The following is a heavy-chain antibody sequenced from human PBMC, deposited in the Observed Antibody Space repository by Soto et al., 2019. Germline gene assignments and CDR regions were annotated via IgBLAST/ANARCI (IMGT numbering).Heavy chain of an antibody. Sequence: SETLSLTCTVSCGSISSCYWSWIRQPPGNGLYCIGYIYYSVITNXXPSLKSRXXISVDTSKNHXSLKLXSVTAAYTALYYCARLGAYYQSLDPWCPGTLVTVSS. V-gene: IGHV4-59*01. CDR3: ARLGAYYQSLDP. J-gene: IGHJ5*02. D-gene: IGHD3-22*01. CDR1: CGSISSCY. CDR2: IYYSVIT.